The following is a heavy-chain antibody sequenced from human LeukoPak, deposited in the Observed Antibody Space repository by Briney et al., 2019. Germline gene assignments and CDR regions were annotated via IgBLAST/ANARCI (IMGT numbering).Heavy chain of an antibody. J-gene: IGHJ5*02. Sequence: ASVTVSCRASGYTFTSYAMHWVRQAPGQRLEWMGWINAGNGNTKYSQKFQGRVTITRDTSASTAYMELSSLRSEDTAVYYCARGPSTRKFDPWGQGTLVTVSS. D-gene: IGHD1-26*01. CDR2: INAGNGNT. V-gene: IGHV1-3*01. CDR1: GYTFTSYA. CDR3: ARGPSTRKFDP.